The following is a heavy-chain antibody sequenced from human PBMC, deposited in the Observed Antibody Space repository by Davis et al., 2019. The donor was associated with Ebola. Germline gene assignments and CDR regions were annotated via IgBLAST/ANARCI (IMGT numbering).Heavy chain of an antibody. D-gene: IGHD3/OR15-3a*01. CDR1: GGSISSYY. Sequence: SETLSLTCTVSGGSISSYYWSWIRQPPGKGLEWIGYIYYSGSTNYNPSLKSRVTMSVDTSKNQFSLKLSSVTAADTAVYYCARDPLDGGFYDYWGQGTLVTVSS. CDR3: ARDPLDGGFYDY. J-gene: IGHJ4*02. CDR2: IYYSGST. V-gene: IGHV4-59*12.